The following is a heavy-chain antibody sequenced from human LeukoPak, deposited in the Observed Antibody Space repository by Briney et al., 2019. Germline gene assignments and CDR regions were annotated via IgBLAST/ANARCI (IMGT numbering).Heavy chain of an antibody. CDR1: GFTFNTYS. D-gene: IGHD6-13*01. Sequence: GGSLRLSCAASGFTFNTYSMNWIRQAPGKGLEWISFISASGAARKYADSVKGRFTISRDNVDNSLHLQMNSLRAEDTAVYYCAKDLLRQQLVPNFDYWGQGTLVTVSS. CDR3: AKDLLRQQLVPNFDY. CDR2: ISASGAAR. V-gene: IGHV3-48*04. J-gene: IGHJ4*02.